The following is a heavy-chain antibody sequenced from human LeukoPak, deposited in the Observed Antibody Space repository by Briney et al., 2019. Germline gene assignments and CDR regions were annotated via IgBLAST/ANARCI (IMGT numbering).Heavy chain of an antibody. CDR1: GYTFTDYY. V-gene: IGHV1-2*02. Sequence: GASVKVSCKASGYTFTDYYIHWVRQAPGQGLEWLGWINPNSGGTNYAQKLQGRVIMTRDTSIRTVYMEVSRLTSDDTAVYYCATMGATTFDHWGQGTLVTVSS. J-gene: IGHJ4*02. D-gene: IGHD1-26*01. CDR3: ATMGATTFDH. CDR2: INPNSGGT.